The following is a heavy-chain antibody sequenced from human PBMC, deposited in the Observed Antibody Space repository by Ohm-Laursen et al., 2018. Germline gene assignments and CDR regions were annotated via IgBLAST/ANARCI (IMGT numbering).Heavy chain of an antibody. J-gene: IGHJ4*02. D-gene: IGHD1-26*01. CDR1: GFTFDDYA. Sequence: SLRLSCAASGFTFDDYAMHWVRQAPEKGLEWVSAISGSGGSTYYADSVKGRFTISRDNSKNTLYLQMNSLKTEDTAMYYCTTWDSLGGTKGGFDYWGQGTLVTVSP. CDR3: TTWDSLGGTKGGFDY. V-gene: IGHV3-23*01. CDR2: ISGSGGST.